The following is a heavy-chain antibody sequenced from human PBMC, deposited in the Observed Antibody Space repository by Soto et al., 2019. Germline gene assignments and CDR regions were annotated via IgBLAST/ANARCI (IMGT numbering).Heavy chain of an antibody. CDR3: ARGWATVNWFDH. D-gene: IGHD4-4*01. CDR1: GGSFSGYY. V-gene: IGHV4-34*01. J-gene: IGHJ5*02. Sequence: XETLSLTCSVYGGSFSGYYWSWIRQPPGKGLEWIGEINHSGSTNYNPSLKSRVTISVDTSKNQFSLKLSSVTAADTAVYYCARGWATVNWFDHWCQGTLVTVSS. CDR2: INHSGST.